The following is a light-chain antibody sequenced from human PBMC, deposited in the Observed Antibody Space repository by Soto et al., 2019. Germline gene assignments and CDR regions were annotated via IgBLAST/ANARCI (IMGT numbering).Light chain of an antibody. Sequence: DIQMTQSPSTLSASVGDRVTITCRASQSISSWLAWYQQKPGKAPKFLIYDASSLESGVPSRFSGSGSGTEFALTISSLQPDDFATYFCQQYNSYPHTFGQGTKLEIK. CDR3: QQYNSYPHT. CDR1: QSISSW. V-gene: IGKV1-5*01. CDR2: DAS. J-gene: IGKJ2*01.